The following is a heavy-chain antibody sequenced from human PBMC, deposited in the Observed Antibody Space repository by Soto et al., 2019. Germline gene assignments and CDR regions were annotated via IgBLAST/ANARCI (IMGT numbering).Heavy chain of an antibody. CDR1: GGSISSYY. J-gene: IGHJ5*02. CDR3: ARGRSSGYYEGDWFDP. CDR2: IYYSGST. Sequence: SETLSLTCTVSGGSISSYYWSWIRQPPGKGLEWIGYIYYSGSTNYNPSLKSRVTISVDTSKNQFSLKLSSVTAADTAVYYCARGRSSGYYEGDWFDPWGQGTLVTVAS. V-gene: IGHV4-59*01. D-gene: IGHD3-22*01.